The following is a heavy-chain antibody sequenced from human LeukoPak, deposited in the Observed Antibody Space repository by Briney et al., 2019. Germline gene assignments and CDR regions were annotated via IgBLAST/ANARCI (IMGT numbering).Heavy chain of an antibody. CDR1: GFTFSSYG. CDR3: AKGVDTAMVMLNHLGYYYYMDV. D-gene: IGHD5-18*01. CDR2: IWYDGSNK. Sequence: PGGSLRLSCAASGFTFSSYGMHWVRQAPGKGPEWVAFIWYDGSNKYYADSVKGRFTISRDNSKNTLYLQMNSLRAEDAAVYYCAKGVDTAMVMLNHLGYYYYMDVWGKGTTVTVSS. J-gene: IGHJ6*03. V-gene: IGHV3-30*02.